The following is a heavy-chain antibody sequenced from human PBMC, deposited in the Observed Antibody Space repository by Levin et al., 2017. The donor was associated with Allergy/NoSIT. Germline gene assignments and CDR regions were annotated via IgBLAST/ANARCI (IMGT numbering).Heavy chain of an antibody. Sequence: GGSLRLSCAASGFTFDDYGMSWVRQAPGKGLEWVSGINWNGGNRGYADSVKGRFTISRDNAKNSLFLQMNSLRAEDTALYYCVRGGQLERLDYWGQGTLVTVSS. CDR3: VRGGQLERLDY. CDR1: GFTFDDYG. CDR2: INWNGGNR. J-gene: IGHJ4*02. V-gene: IGHV3-20*04. D-gene: IGHD1-1*01.